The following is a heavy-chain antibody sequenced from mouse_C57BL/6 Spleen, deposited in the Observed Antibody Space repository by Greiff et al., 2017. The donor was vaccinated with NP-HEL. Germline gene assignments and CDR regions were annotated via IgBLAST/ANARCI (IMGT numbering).Heavy chain of an antibody. Sequence: VHVKQSGPELVKPGASVKISCKASGYSFTDYNMNWVKQSNGKSLEWIGVINPNYGTTSYNQKFKGKATLTVDQSSSTAYMQLNSLTSEDSAVYYCARRWISSDYFDYWGQGTTLTVSS. CDR2: INPNYGTT. V-gene: IGHV1-39*01. CDR1: GYSFTDYN. J-gene: IGHJ2*01. D-gene: IGHD1-3*01. CDR3: ARRWISSDYFDY.